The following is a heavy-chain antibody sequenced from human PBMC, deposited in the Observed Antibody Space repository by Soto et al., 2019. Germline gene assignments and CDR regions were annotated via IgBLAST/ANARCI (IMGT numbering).Heavy chain of an antibody. CDR2: IDTDGSST. D-gene: IGHD4-17*01. CDR3: ASSLTN. CDR1: GFTFSSFW. Sequence: HPGGSLRLSCAASGFTFSSFWMYWVRQAPGKGLVWVSRIDTDGSSTTYADSVKGRFTISRDNTKNTLYLQMDSLRAEDTAVYYCASSLTNRGQGALVTVSS. V-gene: IGHV3-74*01. J-gene: IGHJ4*02.